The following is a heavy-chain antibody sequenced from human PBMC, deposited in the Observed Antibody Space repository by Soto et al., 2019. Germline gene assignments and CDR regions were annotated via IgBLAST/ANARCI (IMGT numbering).Heavy chain of an antibody. V-gene: IGHV3-30*03. CDR3: TGEVASGY. CDR1: GFTVSTYG. CDR2: ISRDGGTK. J-gene: IGHJ4*02. Sequence: QVQLVESGGGVVQPGRSLRLSCAVSGFTVSTYGMHWVRQAPGKGLEWVAAISRDGGTKYYADSVKGRFTISRDNSRNTLVLEMNSLRGDDMSVYYCTGEVASGYWGQGTLVTVS. D-gene: IGHD2-8*02.